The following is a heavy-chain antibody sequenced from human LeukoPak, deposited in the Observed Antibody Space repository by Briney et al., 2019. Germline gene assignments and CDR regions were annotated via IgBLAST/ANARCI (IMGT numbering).Heavy chain of an antibody. CDR2: INHSGST. V-gene: IGHV4-34*01. D-gene: IGHD6-6*01. Sequence: ETLSLTCAVYGGSFSGYYWSWIRQPPGKGLEWIGEINHSGSTNYNPSLKSRVTISVDTSKNQFSLKLSSVTAADTAVCYCAVYSSSSGYYFDYWGQGTLVTVSS. CDR3: AVYSSSSGYYFDY. CDR1: GGSFSGYY. J-gene: IGHJ4*02.